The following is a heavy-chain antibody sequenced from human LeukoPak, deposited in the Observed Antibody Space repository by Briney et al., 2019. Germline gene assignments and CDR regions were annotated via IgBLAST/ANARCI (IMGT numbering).Heavy chain of an antibody. V-gene: IGHV3-21*01. Sequence: GGSLRLSCAASGFTFSRYAMKWVRQAPGKGLEWVSCIGSSGSYVYYADSVKGRFTISRDNAKNSLYLQMDSLRAEDGAVYYCAREDYSSGNPTIDTWGQGTLVTVSS. J-gene: IGHJ5*02. CDR2: IGSSGSYV. D-gene: IGHD3-10*01. CDR3: AREDYSSGNPTIDT. CDR1: GFTFSRYA.